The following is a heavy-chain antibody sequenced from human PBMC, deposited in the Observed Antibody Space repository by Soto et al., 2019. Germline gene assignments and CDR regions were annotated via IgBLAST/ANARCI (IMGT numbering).Heavy chain of an antibody. Sequence: SETLSLTCFVYGGSFSGYTWTWIRQSPGKGLEWIGEIDHSGGTNYNPSLKSRVTISADTSKNQFSLKLSSVTAADTAVYYCAREDRREPRQLDYWGQGTLVTVSS. CDR3: AREDRREPRQLDY. CDR2: IDHSGGT. V-gene: IGHV4-34*01. D-gene: IGHD1-26*01. J-gene: IGHJ4*02. CDR1: GGSFSGYT.